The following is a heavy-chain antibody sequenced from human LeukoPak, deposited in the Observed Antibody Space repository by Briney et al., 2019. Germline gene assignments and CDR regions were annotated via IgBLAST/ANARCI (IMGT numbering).Heavy chain of an antibody. CDR1: GLTFDSNA. CDR3: ASSRSRSYFAY. D-gene: IGHD3-10*01. Sequence: GGSLRLSCVASGLTFDSNAMHWVRQAPGKGLEWVAAISNDGSNKYYADSVKGRFTISRDNSKNTQYLQMNSLRAEDTAVYHCASSRSRSYFAYWGQGTLVTVPS. CDR2: ISNDGSNK. J-gene: IGHJ4*02. V-gene: IGHV3-30*04.